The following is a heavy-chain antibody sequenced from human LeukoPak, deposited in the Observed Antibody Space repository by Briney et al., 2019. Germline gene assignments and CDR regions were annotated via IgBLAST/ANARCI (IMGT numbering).Heavy chain of an antibody. D-gene: IGHD5-18*01. J-gene: IGHJ4*02. CDR3: ARHAGRYNYHEWFDY. CDR2: IYYSGST. CDR1: GFTFSDYY. V-gene: IGHV4-39*01. Sequence: PGGSLRLSCAASGFTFSDYYMSWIRQAPGKGLEWIGSIYYSGSTYHNPSLESRVTISVDMSKNQFSLKLSSVTAADTAVYYCARHAGRYNYHEWFDYWGQGTLVTVSS.